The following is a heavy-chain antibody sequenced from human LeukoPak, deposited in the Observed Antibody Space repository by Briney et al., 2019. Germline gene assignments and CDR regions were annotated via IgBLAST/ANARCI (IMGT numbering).Heavy chain of an antibody. D-gene: IGHD5-12*01. CDR1: RVAFSELP. CDR2: IRTTDYGGTA. CDR3: CRGYATLPY. V-gene: IGHV3-49*04. J-gene: IGHJ4*02. Sequence: GGSLRLSCSASRVAFSELPFTSGRQAPGKGLEWVAFIRTTDYGGTAEYATSVKGRFTVSRDDSKSMVYLQMDSLQSEDTAVYYCCRGYATLPYWGQGTLVTVSS.